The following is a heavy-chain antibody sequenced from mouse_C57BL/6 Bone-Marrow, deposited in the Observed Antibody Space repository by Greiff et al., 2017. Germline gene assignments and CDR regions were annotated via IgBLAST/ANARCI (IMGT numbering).Heavy chain of an antibody. CDR1: GFTFSSYA. J-gene: IGHJ1*03. CDR3: ARDNYWYVDV. CDR2: ISDGGSYT. V-gene: IGHV5-4*01. Sequence: VMLVESGGGLVKPGGSLKLSCAASGFTFSSYAMSWVRPTPEKRLEWVATISDGGSYTYYPDNVKGRFTIARDNAKNNLYLQMSHLQDEDTAMYYCARDNYWYVDVWGTGTTVTVSS.